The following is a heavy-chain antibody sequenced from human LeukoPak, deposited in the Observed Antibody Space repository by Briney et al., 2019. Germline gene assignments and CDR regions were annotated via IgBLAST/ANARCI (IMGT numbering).Heavy chain of an antibody. CDR2: IWYDGSNK. CDR3: AKESRVLLWFGEFHF. J-gene: IGHJ4*02. CDR1: GFTFSSYG. V-gene: IGHV3-33*06. D-gene: IGHD3-10*01. Sequence: GGSLTLSCAASGFTFSSYGMHWVRQAPGKGLEWVAVIWYDGSNKYYADSVKGRFTISRDNSKNTLYLQMNSLRAEDTAVYYCAKESRVLLWFGEFHFWGQGTLVTVSS.